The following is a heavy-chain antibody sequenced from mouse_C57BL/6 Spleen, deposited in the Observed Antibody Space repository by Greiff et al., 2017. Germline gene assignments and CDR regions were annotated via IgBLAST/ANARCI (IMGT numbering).Heavy chain of an antibody. Sequence: GGGLVQPKGSLKLSCAASGFSFNTYAMNWVRQAPGKGLEWVARIRSKSNNYATYYADSVKDRFTISRDDSESMLYLQMNNLKTDDTAMYYCVRNYGSSYYWYFDVWGTGTTVTVSS. CDR2: IRSKSNNYAT. J-gene: IGHJ1*03. CDR3: VRNYGSSYYWYFDV. CDR1: GFSFNTYA. V-gene: IGHV10-1*01. D-gene: IGHD1-1*01.